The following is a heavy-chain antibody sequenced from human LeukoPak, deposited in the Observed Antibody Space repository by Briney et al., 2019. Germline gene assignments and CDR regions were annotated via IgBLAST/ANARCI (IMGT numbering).Heavy chain of an antibody. D-gene: IGHD1-26*01. CDR3: ARDLVGSFDY. V-gene: IGHV3-53*01. Sequence: PGGSLILSCAASGFTVSSNYMSWVRQAPGKGLEWVSVIYSGGSTYYADSVKGRFTISRDNSKNTLYLQMNSLRAEGTAVYYCARDLVGSFDYWGQGTLVTVSS. J-gene: IGHJ4*02. CDR1: GFTVSSNY. CDR2: IYSGGST.